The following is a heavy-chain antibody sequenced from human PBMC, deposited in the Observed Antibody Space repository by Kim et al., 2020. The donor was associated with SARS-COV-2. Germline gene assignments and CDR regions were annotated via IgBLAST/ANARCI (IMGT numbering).Heavy chain of an antibody. CDR1: GGSISSSSYY. Sequence: SETLSLTCTVSGGSISSSSYYWGWVRQPPGKGLEWIGSIYYSGSTYYNPSLKSRVTISVDASKNQFSLKLSSVTAADTAVHYCARKSPVGFCSGISCYAADYWGQGTLVTVSS. CDR3: ARKSPVGFCSGISCYAADY. D-gene: IGHD2-2*01. CDR2: IYYSGST. J-gene: IGHJ4*02. V-gene: IGHV4-39*07.